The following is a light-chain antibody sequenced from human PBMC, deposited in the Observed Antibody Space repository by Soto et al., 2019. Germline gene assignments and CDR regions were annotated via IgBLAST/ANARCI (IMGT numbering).Light chain of an antibody. CDR3: QQYNNWPPT. CDR1: QSVSSN. V-gene: IGKV3-15*01. Sequence: EIVMTQSPATLSVSPGERATLSCRASQSVSSNLAWYQQKPGQAPRLLIYGASTRATGNPARFSGSGSGTEFTLTISSLQSEDFAVYSCQQYNNWPPTFGQGTKVEIK. J-gene: IGKJ1*01. CDR2: GAS.